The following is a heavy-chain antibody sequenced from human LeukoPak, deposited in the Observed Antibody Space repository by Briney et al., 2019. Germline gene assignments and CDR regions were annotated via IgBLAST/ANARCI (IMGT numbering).Heavy chain of an antibody. Sequence: SQTLSLTCAVSGGSISSGGYSWRWIRQPPGKGLEWIGYIYHSGSTYYNPSLKSRVTITVDRSKNQFSLKLSSVTAADTAVYYCARDSYYYGSGYWGQGTLVTVSS. D-gene: IGHD3-10*01. CDR2: IYHSGST. V-gene: IGHV4-30-2*01. CDR1: GGSISSGGYS. J-gene: IGHJ4*02. CDR3: ARDSYYYGSGY.